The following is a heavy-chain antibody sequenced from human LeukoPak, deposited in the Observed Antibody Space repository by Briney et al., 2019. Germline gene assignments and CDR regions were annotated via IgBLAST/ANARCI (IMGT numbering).Heavy chain of an antibody. D-gene: IGHD3-10*01. CDR3: AREGYYGSGSRHYYYMDV. V-gene: IGHV1-18*01. J-gene: IGHJ6*03. CDR1: GYTFTSYG. Sequence: ASVKVSCKASGYTFTSYGISWVRQAPGQGLEWMGWISAYNGNTNYAQKLQGRDTMTTDTSTSTAYMELRSLRSDDTAVYYCAREGYYGSGSRHYYYMDVWGKGTTVTVSS. CDR2: ISAYNGNT.